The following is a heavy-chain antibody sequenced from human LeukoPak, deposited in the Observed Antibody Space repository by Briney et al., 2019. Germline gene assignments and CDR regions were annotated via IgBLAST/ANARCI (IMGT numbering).Heavy chain of an antibody. CDR3: ATISDLLFYFAS. CDR1: GGSFSGYY. V-gene: IGHV4-34*01. J-gene: IGHJ4*02. Sequence: KPSETLSLTCAVYGGSFSGYYWSWIRQPPGKGLEWIGEINHSGSTNYNPSLKSRVTISVDTSKNQFSLKLSSVTAADTAVYYCATISDLLFYFASWGQGTLVTVSS. CDR2: INHSGST.